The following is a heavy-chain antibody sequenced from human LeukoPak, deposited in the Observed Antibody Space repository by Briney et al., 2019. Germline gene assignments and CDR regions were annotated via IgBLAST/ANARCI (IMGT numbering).Heavy chain of an antibody. Sequence: SETLSLTCTVSGGSISSGSYYWSWIRQPAGRGLEWIGRIYTSGSTNYNPSLKSRVTISVDTSKNQFSLKLSSVTAADTAVYYCARDPTQPTAPRSGGGWWFDPWGQGTLVTVSS. J-gene: IGHJ5*02. CDR3: ARDPTQPTAPRSGGGWWFDP. D-gene: IGHD4-11*01. V-gene: IGHV4-61*02. CDR1: GGSISSGSYY. CDR2: IYTSGST.